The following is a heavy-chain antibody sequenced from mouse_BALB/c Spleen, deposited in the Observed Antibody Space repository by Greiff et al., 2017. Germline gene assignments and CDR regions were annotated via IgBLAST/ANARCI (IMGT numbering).Heavy chain of an antibody. CDR1: GYSFTSYW. J-gene: IGHJ2*01. D-gene: IGHD4-1*01. V-gene: IGHV1-5*01. Sequence: VQLQQSGTVLARPGASVKMSCKASGYSFTSYWMHWVKQRPGQGLEWIGAIYPGNSDTSYNQKFKGKAKLTAVTSASTAYMELSSLTNEDSAVYYCTRWTYVGRVDFDYWGQGTTLTVSS. CDR3: TRWTYVGRVDFDY. CDR2: IYPGNSDT.